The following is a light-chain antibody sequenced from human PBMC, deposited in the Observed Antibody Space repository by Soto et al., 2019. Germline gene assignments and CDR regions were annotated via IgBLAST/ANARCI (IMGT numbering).Light chain of an antibody. V-gene: IGKV1-5*01. CDR2: DAS. CDR3: QQYNSETWT. Sequence: DIQRTQSPSSMSASVGDRVTITCRASQSVSGWLAWYQQKPGKAPKFLIYDASSLESGVPSRFSGGGSGTECSLIISNLQTDDFATYYCQQYNSETWTFGQGTKVDIK. CDR1: QSVSGW. J-gene: IGKJ1*01.